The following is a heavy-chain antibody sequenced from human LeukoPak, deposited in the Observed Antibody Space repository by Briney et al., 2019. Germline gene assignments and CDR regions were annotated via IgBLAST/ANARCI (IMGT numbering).Heavy chain of an antibody. J-gene: IGHJ4*02. CDR2: ISSSSSII. V-gene: IGHV3-48*01. CDR1: GFTFNTYN. Sequence: GGSLRLPCAASGFTFNTYNMNWVRQAPGKGLEWVSYISSSSSIIYADSVKGRFTISRDNAKNSLYLQMNSLRAEDTAVYYCATSGNHYMGYWGQGPWSPFPQ. CDR3: ATSGNHYMGY. D-gene: IGHD1-26*01.